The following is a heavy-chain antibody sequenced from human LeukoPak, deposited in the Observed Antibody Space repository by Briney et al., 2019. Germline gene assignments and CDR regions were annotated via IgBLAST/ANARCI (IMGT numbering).Heavy chain of an antibody. CDR1: GFTFSSYA. V-gene: IGHV3-23*01. D-gene: IGHD2-21*02. CDR2: ISGSGGST. J-gene: IGHJ6*02. Sequence: PGGSLRLSCAASGFTFSSYAMSWVRQAPGKGLEWVSAISGSGGSTYYADSVKGRFTISRDNSKNTLYLQMNSLRAEDTAVYYCAKAQTASTIYYYGMDVWGQGTTVTVSS. CDR3: AKAQTASTIYYYGMDV.